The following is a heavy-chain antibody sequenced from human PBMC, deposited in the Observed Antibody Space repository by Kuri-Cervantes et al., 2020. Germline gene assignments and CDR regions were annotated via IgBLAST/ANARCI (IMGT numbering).Heavy chain of an antibody. CDR1: GGSISSGDYY. J-gene: IGHJ4*02. CDR3: ARVPWIQLWLLFDY. V-gene: IGHV4-30-4*01. Sequence: LRLSCTVSGGSISSGDYYWSWIRQPPGKGLEWIGYIYYSGSTYYNPSLKSRVTISVDTSKNQFSLKLSSVTAADTAGYYCARVPWIQLWLLFDYWGQGTLVTVSS. D-gene: IGHD5-18*01. CDR2: IYYSGST.